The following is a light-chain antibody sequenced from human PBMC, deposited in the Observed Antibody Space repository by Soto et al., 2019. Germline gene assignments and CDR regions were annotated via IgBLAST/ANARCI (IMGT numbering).Light chain of an antibody. V-gene: IGKV3-20*01. CDR2: DAS. J-gene: IGKJ1*01. Sequence: EFVLTQSAGTLSLSPGERATLSCRASQTVRNNYLAWYQQKPGQAPRLLIYDASSRATGIPDRFSGSGSGTDFTLTISRLEPEDFAVYYCHQYGSAPWTFGQGTKVDNK. CDR3: HQYGSAPWT. CDR1: QTVRNNY.